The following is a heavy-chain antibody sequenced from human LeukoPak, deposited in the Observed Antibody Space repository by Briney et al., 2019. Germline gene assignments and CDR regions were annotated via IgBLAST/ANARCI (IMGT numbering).Heavy chain of an antibody. Sequence: GGSLRLSCAASGFTFDDYAMHWVRQAPGKGLEWVSGISWNSGSIGYADSVKGRFTISRDNAKNSLYLPMNSLRAEDMALYYCAKDLTYYYDSSGFRDNAFDIWGQGTMVTVSS. J-gene: IGHJ3*02. CDR1: GFTFDDYA. D-gene: IGHD3-22*01. V-gene: IGHV3-9*03. CDR3: AKDLTYYYDSSGFRDNAFDI. CDR2: ISWNSGSI.